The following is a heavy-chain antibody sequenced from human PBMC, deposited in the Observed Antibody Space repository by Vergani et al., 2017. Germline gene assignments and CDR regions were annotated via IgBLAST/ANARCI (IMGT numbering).Heavy chain of an antibody. CDR2: ISWNSGSI. Sequence: EVQLVESGGGLVQPGRSLRLSCAASGFTLDDYAMHWVRQAPGKGLEWVSGISWNSGSIGYAASVKGRFTISRDNAKNSLYLQMNSLRAEDTALYYCAKDIRDYGDYQGGAFDIWGQGTMVTVSS. D-gene: IGHD4-17*01. V-gene: IGHV3-9*01. CDR3: AKDIRDYGDYQGGAFDI. CDR1: GFTLDDYA. J-gene: IGHJ3*02.